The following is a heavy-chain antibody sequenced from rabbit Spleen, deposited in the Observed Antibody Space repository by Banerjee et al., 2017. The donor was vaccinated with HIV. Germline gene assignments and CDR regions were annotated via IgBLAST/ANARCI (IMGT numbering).Heavy chain of an antibody. Sequence: QQLVESGGGLVKPGASLTLTCKASGFSFSSGYDMCWVRQAPGKGLEWIACIYTGSSGATYYASWAKGRFTISKTSSTVDLKMTSLTAADTATYFCARDLNNGGRGKAYGMDLWGPGTLVTVS. CDR3: ARDLNNGGRGKAYGMDL. V-gene: IGHV1S40*01. D-gene: IGHD2-1*01. CDR1: GFSFSSGYD. J-gene: IGHJ6*01. CDR2: IYTGSSGAT.